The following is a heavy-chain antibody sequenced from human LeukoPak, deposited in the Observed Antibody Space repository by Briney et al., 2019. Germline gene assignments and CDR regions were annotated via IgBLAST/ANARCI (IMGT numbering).Heavy chain of an antibody. CDR1: GGSFSGYY. D-gene: IGHD3-10*01. Sequence: SETLSLTCAVYGGSFSGYYWSWIRQPPGKGLEWIGEINHSGSTNYNPSLKSRVTISVDRSKNQFSLKLSSVTAADTAVYYCAGRITMVRGATRGAFDIWGQGTMVTVSS. J-gene: IGHJ3*02. CDR2: INHSGST. V-gene: IGHV4-34*01. CDR3: AGRITMVRGATRGAFDI.